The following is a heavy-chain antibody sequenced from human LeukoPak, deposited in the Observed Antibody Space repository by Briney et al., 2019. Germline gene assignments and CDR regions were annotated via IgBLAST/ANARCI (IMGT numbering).Heavy chain of an antibody. V-gene: IGHV3-30*18. Sequence: GGSLRRSCAASGFTFSSYGMYWVRQAPGKGLEWVAAISDDGSNKYYADSVKGRITISRDNSKNTLYLQMNSLRAEDTAVYYCAKDTSGSGSSYLDYWGQGTLVTVSS. J-gene: IGHJ4*02. CDR1: GFTFSSYG. CDR2: ISDDGSNK. D-gene: IGHD3-10*01. CDR3: AKDTSGSGSSYLDY.